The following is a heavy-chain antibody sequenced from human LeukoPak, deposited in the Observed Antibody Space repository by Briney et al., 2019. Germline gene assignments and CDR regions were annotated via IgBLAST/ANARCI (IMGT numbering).Heavy chain of an antibody. Sequence: PSETLSLTCTVSGGSISRYYWSWIRLHPGKGLEWIGYIYYSGSTNYNPSLKSRVTISVDTSKNQFSLELSSATAADTAVYYCARHGNDFGYYFDYWGQGTLVAVPS. CDR3: ARHGNDFGYYFDY. D-gene: IGHD1-1*01. J-gene: IGHJ4*02. CDR2: IYYSGST. CDR1: GGSISRYY. V-gene: IGHV4-59*08.